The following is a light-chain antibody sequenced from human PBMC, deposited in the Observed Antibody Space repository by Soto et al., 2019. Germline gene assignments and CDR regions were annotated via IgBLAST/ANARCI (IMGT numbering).Light chain of an antibody. V-gene: IGLV2-8*01. CDR1: TSEVGGYNY. Sequence: QSALTQPPSASGSPGQAVTISCTGTTSEVGGYNYVSWYQQHPGKAPKLMIYEVTKRPSGVPDRFSGSKSGNTASLTVSGLQAEDEADYYCNSYAGSNNVVFGGGTKLTVL. CDR2: EVT. CDR3: NSYAGSNNVV. J-gene: IGLJ2*01.